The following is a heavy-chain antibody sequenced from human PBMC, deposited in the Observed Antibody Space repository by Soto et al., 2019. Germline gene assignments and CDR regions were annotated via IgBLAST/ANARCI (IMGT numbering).Heavy chain of an antibody. J-gene: IGHJ4*02. V-gene: IGHV1-18*01. Sequence: QVQLVQSGAEVKKPGASVKVSCKASGYTFTSYGISWVRQAPGQGLEWMGWISAYNGNTNYGQELQGRVTMTTDTPTSTAYMELRNLRSDDTDVYYCARDMGARRSVDYWGQGTLVTVSS. CDR1: GYTFTSYG. CDR2: ISAYNGNT. D-gene: IGHD3-10*01. CDR3: ARDMGARRSVDY.